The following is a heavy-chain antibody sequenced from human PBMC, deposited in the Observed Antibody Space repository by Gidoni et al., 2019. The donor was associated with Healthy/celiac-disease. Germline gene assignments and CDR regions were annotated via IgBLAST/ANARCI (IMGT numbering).Heavy chain of an antibody. J-gene: IGHJ4*02. CDR1: GGSISSSSYY. V-gene: IGHV4-39*01. Sequence: QLQLQESGPGLVKPSEPLSLTCTVSGGSISSSSYYWGWIRQPPGKGLEWIGSIYYSGSTYYNPSLKSRVTISVDTSKNQFSLKLSSVTAADTAVYYCATSDRILFDYWGQGTLVTVSS. CDR2: IYYSGST. CDR3: ATSDRILFDY. D-gene: IGHD2-15*01.